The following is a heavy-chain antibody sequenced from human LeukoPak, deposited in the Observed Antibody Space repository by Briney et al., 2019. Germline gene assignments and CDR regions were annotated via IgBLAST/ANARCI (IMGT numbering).Heavy chain of an antibody. CDR3: ARHEYASGSYCFDC. D-gene: IGHD3-10*01. J-gene: IGHJ4*02. Sequence: SETLSLTCTVSDGSITNYDWSWVRQPPGKGLEWIGYIYYSGSTYYNPSLKSRVTMSVDTSKNQFSLNLTSVTAADTAVYYCARHEYASGSYCFDCWGQGTLVTVSS. CDR2: IYYSGST. CDR1: DGSITNYD. V-gene: IGHV4-59*01.